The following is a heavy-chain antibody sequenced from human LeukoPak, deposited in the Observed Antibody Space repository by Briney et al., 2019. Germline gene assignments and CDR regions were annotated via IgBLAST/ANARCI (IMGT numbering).Heavy chain of an antibody. D-gene: IGHD3-22*01. V-gene: IGHV4-59*01. CDR1: GGSISSYY. J-gene: IGHJ5*02. Sequence: SETLSLTCTVSGGSISSYYWSWIRQPPGKGLEWIGYIYYSGSTNYNPSLKSRVTISVDTSKNQFSLKLSSVTAADTAVYYCASQTYYYDSSGYYQNWFDPWGQGTLVTVSS. CDR3: ASQTYYYDSSGYYQNWFDP. CDR2: IYYSGST.